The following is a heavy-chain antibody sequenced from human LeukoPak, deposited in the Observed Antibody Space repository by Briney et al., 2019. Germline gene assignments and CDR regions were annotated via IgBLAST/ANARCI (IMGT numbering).Heavy chain of an antibody. J-gene: IGHJ6*02. Sequence: PSETLSLTCTVSGGSISGYYWSWIRQSPGKGLEWIGYIYYRGTTTYNPSFEGRVTISVDTSKNQFSLSLNSVTAADTAVYYCARQNTVYPIYFYYGMDVWGQGTTVTVSS. CDR3: ARQNTVYPIYFYYGMDV. V-gene: IGHV4-59*01. D-gene: IGHD2-2*01. CDR1: GGSISGYY. CDR2: IYYRGTT.